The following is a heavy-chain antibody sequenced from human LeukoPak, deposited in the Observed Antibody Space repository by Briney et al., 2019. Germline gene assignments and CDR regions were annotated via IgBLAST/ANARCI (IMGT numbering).Heavy chain of an antibody. CDR3: ARVITDTSSWYGSDY. V-gene: IGHV3-21*01. D-gene: IGHD6-13*01. CDR1: GFTFSSYS. CDR2: VSSSSTYI. J-gene: IGHJ4*02. Sequence: PGGSLRHSCAASGFTFSSYSMNWVRQAPGKGPEWVSSVSSSSTYIYYADSEKGRFTISRDNAKNSLFLQMNSLRAEDTAVYYCARVITDTSSWYGSDYWGQGTLVTVSS.